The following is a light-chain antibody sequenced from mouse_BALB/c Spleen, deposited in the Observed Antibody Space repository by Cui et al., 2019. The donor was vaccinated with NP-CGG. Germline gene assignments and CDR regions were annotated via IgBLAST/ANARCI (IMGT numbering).Light chain of an antibody. Sequence: HAVVTQEYATTTSPGETVTLTCRSSTGAITTSNYANWVQEKPDHLFTGLIGGTNNRAPGVPARFSGSLIGDKAALTITGAQTEDEAIYFCALWYSNHWVFGGGTKLTVL. CDR3: ALWYSNHWV. J-gene: IGLJ1*01. CDR1: TGAITTSNY. CDR2: GTN. V-gene: IGLV1*01.